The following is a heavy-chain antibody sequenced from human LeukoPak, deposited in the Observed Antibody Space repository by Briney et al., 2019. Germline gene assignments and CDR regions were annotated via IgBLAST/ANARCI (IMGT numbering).Heavy chain of an antibody. Sequence: ASVKVSRKASGYTFTSYDINWVRQATGHGLEWMGWMNPNSGNTGYAQKFQGRVTMTRNTSISTAYMELSSLRSEDTAVYYCARGRDWTDVGVDYWGQGTLVTVSS. D-gene: IGHD1-1*01. V-gene: IGHV1-8*01. J-gene: IGHJ4*02. CDR3: ARGRDWTDVGVDY. CDR1: GYTFTSYD. CDR2: MNPNSGNT.